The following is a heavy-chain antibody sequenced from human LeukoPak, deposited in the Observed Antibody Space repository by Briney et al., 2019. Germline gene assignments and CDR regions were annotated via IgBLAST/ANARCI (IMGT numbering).Heavy chain of an antibody. J-gene: IGHJ5*02. Sequence: SETLSLTCAVNGGSFSGYYWIWIRQPPGKGLEWIGEIYHSGSINYNPSLKSRITMSVDKSKNQFSLKLSSVTAADTAVYYCARGYGSRWFDPWGQGTLVTVSS. CDR2: IYHSGSI. CDR1: GGSFSGYY. CDR3: ARGYGSRWFDP. D-gene: IGHD3-10*01. V-gene: IGHV4-34*01.